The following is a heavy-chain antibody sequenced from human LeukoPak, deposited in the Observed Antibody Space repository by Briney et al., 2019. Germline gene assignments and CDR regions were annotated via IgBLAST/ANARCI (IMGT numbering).Heavy chain of an antibody. CDR2: ISPLLGAG. Sequence: ASVKVSCEASGYTFTSYGISWVRQTPGQGPEWMGEISPLLGAGNYAQRFQGRVTITADTSTGTAYMELNSLKSEDTAVYYCAIRGPSRSLFGFDIWGQGTMVTVSS. J-gene: IGHJ3*02. CDR1: GYTFTSYG. CDR3: AIRGPSRSLFGFDI. V-gene: IGHV1-69*06. D-gene: IGHD2-2*01.